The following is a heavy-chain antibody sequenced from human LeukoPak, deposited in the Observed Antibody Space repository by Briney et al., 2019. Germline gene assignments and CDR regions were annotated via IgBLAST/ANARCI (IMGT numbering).Heavy chain of an antibody. D-gene: IGHD2-2*01. CDR3: ARGKVPLGPFVVDPPDY. CDR1: GYSFSRYA. V-gene: IGHV1-3*01. CDR2: INAANGNS. Sequence: GASVKVSCKASGYSFSRYAMHWVRQAPGQRLEWMGWINAANGNSECTQKFQGRVTITRDTSASTDYMELSSLRSEDTAVYYCARGKVPLGPFVVDPPDYWGQGTLVTVSS. J-gene: IGHJ4*02.